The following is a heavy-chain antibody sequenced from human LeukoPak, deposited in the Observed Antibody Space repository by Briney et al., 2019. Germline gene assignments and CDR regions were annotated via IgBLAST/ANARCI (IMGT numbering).Heavy chain of an antibody. CDR3: AREYCCSTSCYLPWAFDI. CDR1: GFTFSDYY. J-gene: IGHJ3*02. CDR2: ISSSGSTI. V-gene: IGHV3-11*01. D-gene: IGHD2-2*01. Sequence: GGSLRLSCAASGFTFSDYYVSWIRQAPGKGLEWVSYISSSGSTIYYADSVKGRFTISRDNAKNSLYLQMNSLRAEDTAVYYCAREYCCSTSCYLPWAFDIWGQGTMVTVSS.